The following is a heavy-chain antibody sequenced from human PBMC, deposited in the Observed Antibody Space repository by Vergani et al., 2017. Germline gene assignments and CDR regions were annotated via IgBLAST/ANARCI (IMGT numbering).Heavy chain of an antibody. CDR2: IVPSDSYT. J-gene: IGHJ4*02. V-gene: IGHV5-10-1*03. Sequence: EVQLVQSGAEVKKPGESLRISCKGSGYSFTSYWISWVRQMPGKGLEWMGRIVPSDSYTNYSPAFQGHVTITADKSISTAYLQWSSLKASDTAMYDCARQIAAAGTSDYWGQGTLVTVSS. CDR3: ARQIAAAGTSDY. D-gene: IGHD6-13*01. CDR1: GYSFTSYW.